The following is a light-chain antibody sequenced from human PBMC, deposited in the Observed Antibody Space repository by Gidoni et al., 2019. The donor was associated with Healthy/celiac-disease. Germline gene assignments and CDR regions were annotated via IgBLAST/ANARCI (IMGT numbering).Light chain of an antibody. J-gene: IGKJ1*01. CDR3: QQYNSYLWT. V-gene: IGKV1-5*01. CDR2: DAS. Sequence: DIQMTQSPSTLSASVGDRVTITCRASQSISSWLAWYQQKPGKAPKLLIYDASSLESGVPSRFSGRGSGTEFTLTISSLQPDDFATYYCQQYNSYLWTFGQGTKVEIK. CDR1: QSISSW.